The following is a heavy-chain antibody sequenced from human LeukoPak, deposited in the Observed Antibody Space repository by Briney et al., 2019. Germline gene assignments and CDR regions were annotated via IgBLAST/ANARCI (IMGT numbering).Heavy chain of an antibody. J-gene: IGHJ6*04. V-gene: IGHV3-23*01. CDR3: AELGITMIGGV. Sequence: GGSLRLSCAASGFTFTAYGMNWVRQARGKGLEGVSGISPSGGITYYTDSVKGRLTISRDNSKHTVSLQMNSLRGEDTAVYYCAELGITMIGGVWGKGTTVTISS. CDR2: ISPSGGIT. D-gene: IGHD3-10*02. CDR1: GFTFTAYG.